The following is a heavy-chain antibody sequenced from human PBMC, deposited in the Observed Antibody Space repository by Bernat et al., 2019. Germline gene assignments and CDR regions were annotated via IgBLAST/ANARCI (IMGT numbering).Heavy chain of an antibody. D-gene: IGHD1-26*01. J-gene: IGHJ4*02. V-gene: IGHV3-15*07. CDR3: TTAPSGEATSPDY. CDR2: IKSKTDGGTT. Sequence: EVQLVESGGGLVKPGGSLRLSCAASGFTFSNAWMNWVRQAPGRGLEWVGRIKSKTDGGTTAYAAPVKGRFTISRDDSKSTVFLQMNSLKTEDTAVYYCTTAPSGEATSPDYWGQGTLATVSS. CDR1: GFTFSNAW.